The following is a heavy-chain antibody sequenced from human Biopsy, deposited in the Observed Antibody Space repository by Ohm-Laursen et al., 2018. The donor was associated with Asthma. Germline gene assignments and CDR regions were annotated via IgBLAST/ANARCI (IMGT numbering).Heavy chain of an antibody. CDR1: GYPFTDYY. V-gene: IGHV1-2*06. D-gene: IGHD3-16*01. CDR2: IDPNSGGT. Sequence: SVKVSCKASGYPFTDYYVHWVRQAPGQRLEWMGRIDPNSGGTNYAQKFLGRVTMTRDTSVNTAFMVLSRLRSDDTAVYYCARIKIRIGAGTDRYFDLWGRGTLVTVSS. CDR3: ARIKIRIGAGTDRYFDL. J-gene: IGHJ2*01.